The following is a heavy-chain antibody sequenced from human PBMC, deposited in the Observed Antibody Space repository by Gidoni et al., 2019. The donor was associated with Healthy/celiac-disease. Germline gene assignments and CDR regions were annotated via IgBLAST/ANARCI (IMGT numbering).Heavy chain of an antibody. CDR2: MNPNSGNT. V-gene: IGHV1-8*01. D-gene: IGHD6-19*01. J-gene: IGHJ4*02. CDR3: ARVQIAVAGPYPWYFDY. Sequence: QVQLVQSGAEVKKPGASVKVSCKASGYTFTSYDINWVRQATGQGLEWMGWMNPNSGNTGYAQKFQGRVTMTRNTSISTAYMELSSLRSEDTAVYYCARVQIAVAGPYPWYFDYWGQGTLVTVSS. CDR1: GYTFTSYD.